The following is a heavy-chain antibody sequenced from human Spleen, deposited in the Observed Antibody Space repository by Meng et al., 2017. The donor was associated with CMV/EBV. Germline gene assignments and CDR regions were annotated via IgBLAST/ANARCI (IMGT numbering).Heavy chain of an antibody. CDR3: STYYYGSGSYYKD. Sequence: GESLKISCAASGFTFRSYGMHWVRQAPGKGLEWVAFIRNDGSNKYYADSVKGRFTISRDNSKNTLYLQMNSLRAEDTAVYYCSTYYYGSGSYYKDWGQETLVTVSS. V-gene: IGHV3-30*02. J-gene: IGHJ4*02. D-gene: IGHD3-10*01. CDR2: IRNDGSNK. CDR1: GFTFRSYG.